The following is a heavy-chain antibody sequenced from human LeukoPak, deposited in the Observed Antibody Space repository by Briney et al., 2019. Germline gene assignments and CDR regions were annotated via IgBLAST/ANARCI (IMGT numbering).Heavy chain of an antibody. D-gene: IGHD2-15*01. Sequence: PSEALSLTCTVSGGSISSYYWSWIRQPPGKGLEWIGYIYYSGSTNYNPSLKSGVTISVDTSKNQFSLKLSSVTAADTAVYYCATTKPYCSGGSCHDYWGQGTLVTVSS. CDR3: ATTKPYCSGGSCHDY. CDR2: IYYSGST. CDR1: GGSISSYY. V-gene: IGHV4-59*03. J-gene: IGHJ4*02.